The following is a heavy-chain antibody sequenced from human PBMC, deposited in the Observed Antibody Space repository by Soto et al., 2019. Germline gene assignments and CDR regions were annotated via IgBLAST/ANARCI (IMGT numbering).Heavy chain of an antibody. CDR2: INTYNGNT. V-gene: IGHV1-18*01. CDR1: GYTFTNYG. J-gene: IGHJ4*02. D-gene: IGHD6-13*01. Sequence: QVQLVQSGAEVKKPGASVQVSCKASGYTFTNYGINWVLQAPGQGLEWMGWINTYNGNTNFAQRLQGRVTMTTEASTSTAYMELRSLRSDDTAVYYCARGSSPVDFDYWGQGTLVTVSS. CDR3: ARGSSPVDFDY.